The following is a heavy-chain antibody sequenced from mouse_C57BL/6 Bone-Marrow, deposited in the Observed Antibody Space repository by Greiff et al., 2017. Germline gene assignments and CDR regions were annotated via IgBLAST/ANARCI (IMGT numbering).Heavy chain of an antibody. D-gene: IGHD1-1*01. CDR3: ARSYYGSSSWFAY. V-gene: IGHV1-82*01. J-gene: IGHJ3*01. Sequence: QVQLKESGPELVKPGASVKISCKASGYAFSSSWMNWVKQRPGKGLEWIGRIYPGDGDTNYNGKFKGKATLTADKSSSTAYMQLSSLTSEDSAVYFYARSYYGSSSWFAYWGQGTLVTVSA. CDR1: GYAFSSSW. CDR2: IYPGDGDT.